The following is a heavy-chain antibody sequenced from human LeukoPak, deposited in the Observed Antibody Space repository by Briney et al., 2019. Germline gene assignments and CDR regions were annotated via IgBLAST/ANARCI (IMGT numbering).Heavy chain of an antibody. CDR3: AKRGVVIRAVLVVGFHKEAYYFDS. CDR2: ISDRGGST. Sequence: GGSLRLSCVVSGITLSNYGMSWVRQAPGKGLEWVAGISDRGGSTNYAGSAKGRFTISRDNPKNTLYLQMNSLRSEDTAVYFCAKRGVVIRAVLVVGFHKEAYYFDSWGQGALVTVSS. D-gene: IGHD2-15*01. J-gene: IGHJ4*02. CDR1: GITLSNYG. V-gene: IGHV3-23*01.